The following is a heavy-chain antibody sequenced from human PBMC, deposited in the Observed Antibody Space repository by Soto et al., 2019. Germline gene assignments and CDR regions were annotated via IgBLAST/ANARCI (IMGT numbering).Heavy chain of an antibody. J-gene: IGHJ4*02. Sequence: QVQLVQSGAEVKKPGSSVKVSCKASGGTFSSYTISWVRQAPGQGLEWMGRIIPILGIANYAQKFQGRVTITAXXSXSXXYMELSSLRSEDTAVYYCARESTYYDSSGYYYVNYWGQGTLVTVSS. V-gene: IGHV1-69*08. CDR3: ARESTYYDSSGYYYVNY. CDR1: GGTFSSYT. CDR2: IIPILGIA. D-gene: IGHD3-22*01.